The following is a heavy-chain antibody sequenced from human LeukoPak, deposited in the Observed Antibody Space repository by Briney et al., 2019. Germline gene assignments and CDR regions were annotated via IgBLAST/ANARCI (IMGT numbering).Heavy chain of an antibody. Sequence: SVKVSCKASGGTFSSYAISWVRQAPGQGLEWMGGIIPIFGTANYAQKFQGRVTITADESTSTAYMELSSLRSEDTAVYYCARKADRDYYDSSGYSRALYYYYGMDVWGQGATVTVSS. V-gene: IGHV1-69*13. CDR1: GGTFSSYA. CDR2: IIPIFGTA. D-gene: IGHD3-22*01. CDR3: ARKADRDYYDSSGYSRALYYYYGMDV. J-gene: IGHJ6*02.